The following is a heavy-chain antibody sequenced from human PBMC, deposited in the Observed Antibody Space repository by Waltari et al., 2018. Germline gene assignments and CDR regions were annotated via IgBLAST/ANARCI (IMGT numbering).Heavy chain of an antibody. Sequence: EEQLVQSGGALFKPGGSLRPSCAGSGFTFSSYGMTWFRQAPGKGLKWVSSISSTGHYICYADSVRGRFTISRDNANNSLYLQMNNRRADDTAIYYCARGFWFTTVTTFTWFDPWGQGTLVTVSS. CDR1: GFTFSSYG. V-gene: IGHV3-21*01. J-gene: IGHJ5*02. D-gene: IGHD4-17*01. CDR3: ARGFWFTTVTTFTWFDP. CDR2: ISSTGHYI.